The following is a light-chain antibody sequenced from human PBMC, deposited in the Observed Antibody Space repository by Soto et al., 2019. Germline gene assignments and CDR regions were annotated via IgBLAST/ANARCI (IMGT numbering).Light chain of an antibody. CDR3: ATWDDSRNKV. J-gene: IGLJ1*01. Sequence: QSVLTQPPSASGTPGQRVTISCSGSSSNIGGNTVNWYQQLPGTAPKLLIYNNNQRPSGVPDRFSSSKSGTSASLAISGLQSEDEADYYCATWDDSRNKVFGTGTKVTVL. CDR2: NNN. V-gene: IGLV1-44*01. CDR1: SSNIGGNT.